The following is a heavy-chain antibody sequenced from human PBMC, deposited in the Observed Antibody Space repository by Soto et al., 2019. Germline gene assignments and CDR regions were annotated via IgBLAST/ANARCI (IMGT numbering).Heavy chain of an antibody. V-gene: IGHV1-2*04. J-gene: IGHJ4*02. CDR1: GYSFTDYH. CDR2: INPKSGGT. Sequence: ASVKVSCKASGYSFTDYHIHWVRQAPGQGLEWLGRINPKSGGTSTAQKFQGWVTMTTDTSISTASMELSSLRSEDTAVYYCAAYYYDSSGHLDYWGQGTPVTVSS. CDR3: AAYYYDSSGHLDY. D-gene: IGHD3-22*01.